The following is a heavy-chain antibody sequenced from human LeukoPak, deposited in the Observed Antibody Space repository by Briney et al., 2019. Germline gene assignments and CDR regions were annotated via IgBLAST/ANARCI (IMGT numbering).Heavy chain of an antibody. CDR1: GVSISSYY. CDR2: IYYSGNT. V-gene: IGHV4-59*01. D-gene: IGHD1-14*01. Sequence: SETLSLTCTVSGVSISSYYWSWVRQPPGKGLEWIGYIYYSGNTNYNPSLKSRVTISVDTSKNQFSLKLSSVTAADTAVYYCARDNRGAFDIWGQGTMVTVS. CDR3: ARDNRGAFDI. J-gene: IGHJ3*02.